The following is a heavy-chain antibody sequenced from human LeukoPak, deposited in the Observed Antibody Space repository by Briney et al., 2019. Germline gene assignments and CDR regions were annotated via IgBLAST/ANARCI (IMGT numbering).Heavy chain of an antibody. J-gene: IGHJ4*02. Sequence: SETLSLTCAVYGGSFSGYYWSWIRQPPGKGLEWIGSIYYSGSTYYNPSLKSRVTISVDTSKNQFSLKLSSVTAADTAVYYCARDDCSGGSCYSNWGQGTLVTVSS. CDR3: ARDDCSGGSCYSN. CDR1: GGSFSGYY. V-gene: IGHV4-34*01. CDR2: IYYSGST. D-gene: IGHD2-15*01.